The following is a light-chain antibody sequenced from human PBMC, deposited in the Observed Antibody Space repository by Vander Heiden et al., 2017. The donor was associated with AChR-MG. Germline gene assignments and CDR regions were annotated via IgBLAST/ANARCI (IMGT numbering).Light chain of an antibody. CDR2: DAS. J-gene: IGKJ4*01. V-gene: IGKV1-39*01. CDR3: QQSTSIPLT. Sequence: HVTQSPSSLSASVGDTVTITCRASQTINSHLNWYEQKPGEAPNLLIYDASSLQRGVPSRFSGSGSGTDFTLTISSLQPEDFATYYCQQSTSIPLTFGGGTKVEI. CDR1: QTINSH.